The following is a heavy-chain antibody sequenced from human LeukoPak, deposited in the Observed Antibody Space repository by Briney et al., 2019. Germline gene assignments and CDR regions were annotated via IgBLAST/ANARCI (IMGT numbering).Heavy chain of an antibody. V-gene: IGHV3-7*01. Sequence: AGGSLRLSCAASGFTFSSYWMSWVRQAPGKGLEWVANIKQDGSEKYYVDSVKGRFTISRDNAKNSLYLQMNSLRAEDTAVYYCARVGMVRGVIYFDYWGQGTLVTVSS. CDR1: GFTFSSYW. CDR2: IKQDGSEK. CDR3: ARVGMVRGVIYFDY. D-gene: IGHD3-10*01. J-gene: IGHJ4*02.